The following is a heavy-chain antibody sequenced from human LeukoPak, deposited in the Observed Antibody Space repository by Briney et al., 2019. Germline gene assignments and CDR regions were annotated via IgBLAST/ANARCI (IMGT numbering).Heavy chain of an antibody. D-gene: IGHD6-6*01. J-gene: IGHJ4*02. CDR1: GFSFSTHT. CDR2: ISHSSSYI. Sequence: GGSLRLSCVGSGFSFSTHTMIWARQVPGRGLELVSSISHSSSYIDYADSVKGRFTISRDNSRNTLYLQMNSLRIEDTAIYYCARASGPFDFWGRGTLVTVSS. V-gene: IGHV3-21*01. CDR3: ARASGPFDF.